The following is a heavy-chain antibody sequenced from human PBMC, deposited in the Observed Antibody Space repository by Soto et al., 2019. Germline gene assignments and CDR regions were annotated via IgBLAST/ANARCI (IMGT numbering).Heavy chain of an antibody. V-gene: IGHV3-23*01. CDR1: GFTLRNYA. D-gene: IGHD1-20*01. Sequence: GSLRLSCEASGFTLRNYAMTWVRQAPGKGLEWVSLISANDVGTYYAESVKTRFTISTDQSRNTVYLQMDSLRADDTAIYYCAKTKNDYNWDNRPPFDYWGQGTLVTLSS. CDR3: AKTKNDYNWDNRPPFDY. J-gene: IGHJ4*01. CDR2: ISANDVGT.